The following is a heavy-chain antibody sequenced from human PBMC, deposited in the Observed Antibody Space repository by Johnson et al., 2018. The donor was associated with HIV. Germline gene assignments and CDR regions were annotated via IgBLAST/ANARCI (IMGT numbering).Heavy chain of an antibody. Sequence: QEQLVESGGGVVQPGRSLRLSCAASGFTFSSYAMHWVRQAPGKGLEWVAVISYDGSNKYYAYSVKGRFTISRDNSKNTLYLQMNSLRAEDTAVYYCARDFSSSSNAFDIWGQGTMVTVSS. V-gene: IGHV3-30-3*01. CDR2: ISYDGSNK. CDR1: GFTFSSYA. J-gene: IGHJ3*02. D-gene: IGHD6-6*01. CDR3: ARDFSSSSNAFDI.